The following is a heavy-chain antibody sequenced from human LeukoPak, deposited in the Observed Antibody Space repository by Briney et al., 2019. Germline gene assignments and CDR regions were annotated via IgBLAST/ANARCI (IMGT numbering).Heavy chain of an antibody. Sequence: ASVKVSCKVSGYTLTELSMHWVRQAPGKGLEWMGGFDPEDGETIYAQKFQGRVTMTEDTSTDTAYMELSSLRSEDTAVYYCAPQTTKGGLVPPYYFDYWGQGTLVTVSS. CDR3: APQTTKGGLVPPYYFDY. J-gene: IGHJ4*02. D-gene: IGHD3/OR15-3a*01. CDR1: GYTLTELS. CDR2: FDPEDGET. V-gene: IGHV1-24*01.